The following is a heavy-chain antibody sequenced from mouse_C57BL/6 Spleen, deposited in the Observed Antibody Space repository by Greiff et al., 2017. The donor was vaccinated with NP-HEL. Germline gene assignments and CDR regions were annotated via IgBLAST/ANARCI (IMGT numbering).Heavy chain of an antibody. J-gene: IGHJ3*01. CDR2: IDPSDSHT. Sequence: QVQLQQPGAELVKPGASVKLSCKASGYTFTSYWMQWVKQRPGQGLEWIGEIDPSDSHTNYNQKFKGKATLTVDTSSSTAYMQLSSLTSEDSAVYYCARGELLRLFAYWGQGTLVTVSA. D-gene: IGHD1-1*01. V-gene: IGHV1-50*01. CDR3: ARGELLRLFAY. CDR1: GYTFTSYW.